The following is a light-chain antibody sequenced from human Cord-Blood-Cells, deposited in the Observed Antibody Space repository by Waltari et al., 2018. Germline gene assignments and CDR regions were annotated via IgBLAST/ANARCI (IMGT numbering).Light chain of an antibody. CDR1: QSVSSSY. J-gene: IGKJ4*01. V-gene: IGKV3-20*01. CDR2: GAA. Sequence: IVLTQSPGTLPLSPGERATHACRASQSVSSSYVAWYQQKPCQAPRLLIYGAASRATGIPDRFSGSGSGTDFTLTISRREPEYFAVYYCQPYGSSFGGGTKVEIK. CDR3: QPYGSS.